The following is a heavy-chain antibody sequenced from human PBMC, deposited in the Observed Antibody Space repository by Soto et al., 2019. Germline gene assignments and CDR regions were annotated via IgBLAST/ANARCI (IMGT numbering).Heavy chain of an antibody. CDR2: IGGYNGNT. CDR3: AREGDYYGSGSYYSAFDP. D-gene: IGHD3-10*01. V-gene: IGHV1-18*01. CDR1: GYTFTNYG. Sequence: QVQLVQSGAEVREPGASVKVSCKASGYTFTNYGVSWVRQAPGQGLEWMGWIGGYNGNTNYAQKLQGRVTMTTDTSTSTAYMELRSLRSDDTAVYYCAREGDYYGSGSYYSAFDPWGQGTLVTVSS. J-gene: IGHJ5*02.